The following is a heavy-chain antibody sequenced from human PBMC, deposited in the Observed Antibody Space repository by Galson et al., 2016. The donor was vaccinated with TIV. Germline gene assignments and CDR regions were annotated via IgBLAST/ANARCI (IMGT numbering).Heavy chain of an antibody. Sequence: SLRLSCAASGFTFSSFAMTWVRQAPGKGLEWVSLISAGGGRTDYADSVKGRFTISRDNPKNTLYLQMSSLRADDTAVYFCAKMDSSGFDYVRRFDFWGQGTLATVSS. CDR3: AKMDSSGFDYVRRFDF. J-gene: IGHJ4*02. V-gene: IGHV3-23*01. CDR2: ISAGGGRT. D-gene: IGHD3-22*01. CDR1: GFTFSSFA.